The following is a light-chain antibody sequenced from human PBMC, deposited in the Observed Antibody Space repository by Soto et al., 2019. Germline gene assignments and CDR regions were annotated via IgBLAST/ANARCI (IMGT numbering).Light chain of an antibody. CDR1: KSDIGVYDF. J-gene: IGLJ1*01. CDR3: KSYAGSNTDV. CDR2: EVV. Sequence: QSALTQPPSASGSPGQSVTISCTGTKSDIGVYDFVSWYQHHPGKAPRLIIYEVVQRPSGVPDRFSGSKSGNTASLTVSGLQAADEADYFCKSYAGSNTDVFRSGTKLTVL. V-gene: IGLV2-8*01.